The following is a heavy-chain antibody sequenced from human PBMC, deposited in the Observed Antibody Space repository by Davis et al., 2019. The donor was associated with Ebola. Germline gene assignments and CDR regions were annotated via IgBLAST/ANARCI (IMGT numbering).Heavy chain of an antibody. CDR1: GFTFSSYA. J-gene: IGHJ4*02. Sequence: GESLKISCAASGFTFSSYAMSWVRQAPGKGLEWVSHISDDSSSTYYADSVKGRFTISRDNAKNSLYLQMNSLRAEDTAVYYCARVSGIYYGDDHLDFWGQGTLVTVSS. CDR3: ARVSGIYYGDDHLDF. D-gene: IGHD1-26*01. V-gene: IGHV3-21*05. CDR2: ISDDSSST.